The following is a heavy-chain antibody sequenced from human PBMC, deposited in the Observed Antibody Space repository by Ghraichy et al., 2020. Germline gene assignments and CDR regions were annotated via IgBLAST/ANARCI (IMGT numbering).Heavy chain of an antibody. V-gene: IGHV3-21*01. CDR2: ISRSGSYI. D-gene: IGHD3-16*01. Sequence: GESLNISCAASGFGVSNYSMNLVRQAPGKGLEWVSAISRSGSYIYYADSVKGRFIISRDNAKNSVYLQMNSLRVEDTAVYYCAREPFGRGSSGMDVWGQGTTVTVSS. CDR3: AREPFGRGSSGMDV. J-gene: IGHJ6*02. CDR1: GFGVSNYS.